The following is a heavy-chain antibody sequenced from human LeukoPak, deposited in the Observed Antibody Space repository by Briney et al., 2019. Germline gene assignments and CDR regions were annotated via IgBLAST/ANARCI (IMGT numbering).Heavy chain of an antibody. CDR3: ARDGTTVITNYYYGMDV. J-gene: IGHJ6*02. Sequence: PGGSLRLSCAASGFTFSTFSMNWVRQSPGKGLEWLSSISGSNTYTYYADSVKGRFTVSRDNAKNSLYLQMNSLRAEDTAVYHCARDGTTVITNYYYGMDVWGQGTTVTVSS. V-gene: IGHV3-21*01. CDR1: GFTFSTFS. CDR2: ISGSNTYT. D-gene: IGHD4-17*01.